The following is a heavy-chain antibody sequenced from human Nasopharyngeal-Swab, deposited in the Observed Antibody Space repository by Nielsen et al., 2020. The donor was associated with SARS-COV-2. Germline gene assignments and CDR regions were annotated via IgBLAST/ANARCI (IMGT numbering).Heavy chain of an antibody. CDR2: ISWNSGSI. J-gene: IGHJ4*02. D-gene: IGHD2-15*01. V-gene: IGHV3-9*01. CDR3: AKAAPKIVVVALFDY. Sequence: GGSLRLSCAASGFTFDDYAMHWVRQAPGKGLGWDPGISWNSGSIGYADSVKGRFTISRDNAKNSLYLQMNSLRAEDTALYYCAKAAPKIVVVALFDYWGQGTLVAVSS. CDR1: GFTFDDYA.